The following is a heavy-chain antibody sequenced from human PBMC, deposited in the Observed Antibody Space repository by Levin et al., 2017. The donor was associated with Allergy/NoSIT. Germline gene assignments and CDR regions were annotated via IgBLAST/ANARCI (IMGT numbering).Heavy chain of an antibody. Sequence: PGESLKISCQASGYTFTGYYMHWVRQAPGQGLEWMGWINPNSGCTNYAQKFQGRVTMTRDTSISTAYMELSRLRSDDTAVYYCARDYGMTGYSSSWDRDYYGMDVWGQGTTVTVSS. CDR3: ARDYGMTGYSSSWDRDYYGMDV. CDR1: GYTFTGYY. J-gene: IGHJ6*02. CDR2: INPNSGCT. D-gene: IGHD6-13*01. V-gene: IGHV1-2*02.